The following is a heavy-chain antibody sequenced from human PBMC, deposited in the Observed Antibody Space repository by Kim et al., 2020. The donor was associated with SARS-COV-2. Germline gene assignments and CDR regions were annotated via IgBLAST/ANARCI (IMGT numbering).Heavy chain of an antibody. V-gene: IGHV3-30*04. Sequence: GGSLRLSCAASGFTFSSYAMHWVRQAPGKGLEWVAVISYDGSNKYYADSVKGRFTISRDNSKNTLYLQMNSLRAEDTAVYYCARDTSEMAFTPLGYFDYWGQGTLVTVSS. CDR3: ARDTSEMAFTPLGYFDY. J-gene: IGHJ4*02. CDR1: GFTFSSYA. CDR2: ISYDGSNK. D-gene: IGHD3-16*01.